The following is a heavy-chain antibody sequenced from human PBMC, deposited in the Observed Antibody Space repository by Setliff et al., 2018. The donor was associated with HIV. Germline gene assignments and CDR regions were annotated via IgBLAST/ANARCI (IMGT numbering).Heavy chain of an antibody. CDR1: GYSFTSYT. CDR3: ARGRGLYSSGYYIDY. V-gene: IGHV1-3*01. CDR2: INVVTVNT. Sequence: ASVKVSCKTSGYSFTSYTMHWLRQAPGQRPEWMGWINVVTVNTKYSLKLQGRVTITRDTSATAVYMELRSLRSEDTAVYYCARGRGLYSSGYYIDYWGQGTLVTVS. D-gene: IGHD6-19*01. J-gene: IGHJ4*02.